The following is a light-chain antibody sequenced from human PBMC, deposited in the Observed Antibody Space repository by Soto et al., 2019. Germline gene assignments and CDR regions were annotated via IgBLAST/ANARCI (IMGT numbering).Light chain of an antibody. Sequence: QSVLTQPASVSGSPGQSITISCTGTSSDVGGYNYVSWYQRHPGKAPKLMIYEVRNRPSGISNRFSGSKSGNTASLTISGRQDEDEADYYCTSYTSSSPYVFGTGTKLTVL. V-gene: IGLV2-14*01. CDR2: EVR. J-gene: IGLJ1*01. CDR3: TSYTSSSPYV. CDR1: SSDVGGYNY.